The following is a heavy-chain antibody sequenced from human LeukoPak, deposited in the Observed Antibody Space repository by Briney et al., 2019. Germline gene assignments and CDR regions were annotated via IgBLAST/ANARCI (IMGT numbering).Heavy chain of an antibody. Sequence: GRSLRLSCAASGFTFSSYAMHWVRQAPGKGLEWVAVISYDGSNKYYADSVKGRFTISRDNSKNTLYLQMNSPRAEDTAVYYCARAGVEYSYGNWFDPWGQGTLVTVSS. CDR1: GFTFSSYA. V-gene: IGHV3-30-3*01. D-gene: IGHD5-18*01. CDR3: ARAGVEYSYGNWFDP. CDR2: ISYDGSNK. J-gene: IGHJ5*02.